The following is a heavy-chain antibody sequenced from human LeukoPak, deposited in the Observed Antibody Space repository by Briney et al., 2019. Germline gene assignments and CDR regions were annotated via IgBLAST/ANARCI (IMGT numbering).Heavy chain of an antibody. V-gene: IGHV3-11*01. Sequence: GGSLRLSCAASGFTFSDYYMSWIRRAPGKGLEWVSYISSSGSTIYYADSVKGRFTISRDNAKNSLYLQMNSLRAEDTAVYYCAREGDLELLRPFVYWGQGTLVTVSS. CDR2: ISSSGSTI. CDR3: AREGDLELLRPFVY. J-gene: IGHJ4*02. CDR1: GFTFSDYY. D-gene: IGHD1-26*01.